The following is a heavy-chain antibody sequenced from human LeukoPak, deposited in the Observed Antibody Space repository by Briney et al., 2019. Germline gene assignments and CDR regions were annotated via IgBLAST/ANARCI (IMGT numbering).Heavy chain of an antibody. CDR3: ARDDAMGATIDY. Sequence: GGSLRLSCATSGFTFSSYAMHWVRQAPGKGLEWVSYISSSGSTIYYADSVKGRFTISRENAKNSLYLQMNSLRAEDTAVYYCARDDAMGATIDYWGQGTLVTVSS. V-gene: IGHV3-48*03. CDR1: GFTFSSYA. D-gene: IGHD1-26*01. CDR2: ISSSGSTI. J-gene: IGHJ4*02.